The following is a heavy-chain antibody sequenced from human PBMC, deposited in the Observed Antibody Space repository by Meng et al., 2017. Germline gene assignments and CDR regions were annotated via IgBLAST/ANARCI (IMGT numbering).Heavy chain of an antibody. CDR3: ARAHSSGWYSFFDY. V-gene: IGHV7-4-1*02. J-gene: IGHJ4*02. CDR2: INTKTGKP. CDR1: GYTFSTNV. Sequence: QVQLLQSGSELKETGASVKVSCKASGYTFSTNVMNWVRQAPGQGLEWMGWINTKTGKPTYAQGFTGRLAFSLDTSASTAFLQINSLKAEDTAVYYCARAHSSGWYSFFDYWGQGTLVTVSS. D-gene: IGHD6-19*01.